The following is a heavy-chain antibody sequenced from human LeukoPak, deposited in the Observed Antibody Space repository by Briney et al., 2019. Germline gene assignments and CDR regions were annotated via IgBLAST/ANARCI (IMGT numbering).Heavy chain of an antibody. Sequence: GGSLRLSCTASGFIFSDYSMNWVRQTPGKGLEWISYISRSGSTRHDADSARGRFTISRDNAKNSLYLQMNSLRADDTAVYYCARDPWTNSDYDGFDYWGQGTLVTVSS. CDR3: ARDPWTNSDYDGFDY. V-gene: IGHV3-48*01. CDR2: ISRSGSTR. J-gene: IGHJ4*02. CDR1: GFIFSDYS. D-gene: IGHD5-12*01.